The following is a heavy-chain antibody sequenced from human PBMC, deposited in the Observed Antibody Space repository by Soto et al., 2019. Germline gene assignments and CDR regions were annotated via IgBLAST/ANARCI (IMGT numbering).Heavy chain of an antibody. D-gene: IGHD6-19*01. Sequence: PGESLKISCKGSGYSFTSYWISWVRQMPGKGLAWMGRIDPSDSYTNYSPSFQGHVTISADKSISTAYLQWSSLKASDTAMYYCARLPYSSGWTRGYYYYYGMDVWGQGTTVTVSS. CDR1: GYSFTSYW. CDR2: IDPSDSYT. CDR3: ARLPYSSGWTRGYYYYYGMDV. J-gene: IGHJ6*02. V-gene: IGHV5-10-1*01.